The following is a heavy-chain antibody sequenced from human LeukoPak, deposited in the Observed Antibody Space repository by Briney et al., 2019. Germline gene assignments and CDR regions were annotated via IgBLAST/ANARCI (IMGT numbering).Heavy chain of an antibody. CDR3: ARDDSVVQLGTFDY. Sequence: ASVKVSCKASGYTFTGYYMHWVRQAPGQGLEWMGWINPNSGGTNYAPKFQGRVTMTRDTSISTAYMELSRLRSDDTAVYYCARDDSVVQLGTFDYWGQGTLVTVSS. V-gene: IGHV1-2*02. J-gene: IGHJ4*02. D-gene: IGHD1-1*01. CDR2: INPNSGGT. CDR1: GYTFTGYY.